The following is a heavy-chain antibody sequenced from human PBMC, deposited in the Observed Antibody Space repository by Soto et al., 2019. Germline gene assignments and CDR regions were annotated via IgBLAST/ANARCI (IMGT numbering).Heavy chain of an antibody. CDR3: ARLYDSSGYYKNDAFDI. CDR1: GGTFSSYA. J-gene: IGHJ3*02. V-gene: IGHV1-69*01. CDR2: IIPIFGTA. Sequence: QVQLVQSGAEVKKPGSSVKVSCKASGGTFSSYAISWVRQAPGQGLEWMGGIIPIFGTANYAQKFQGRVTITAAESTSTAYMELSSLRSEDTAVYYCARLYDSSGYYKNDAFDIWGQGTMVTVSS. D-gene: IGHD3-22*01.